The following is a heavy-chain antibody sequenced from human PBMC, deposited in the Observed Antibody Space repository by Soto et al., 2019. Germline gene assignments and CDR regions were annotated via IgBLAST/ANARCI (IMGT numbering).Heavy chain of an antibody. D-gene: IGHD2-15*01. Sequence: QLQLQESGSGLVKPSQTLSLTCAVSGGSISNGGYSWSWIRQPPGKGLEWIGYIYHSGSTYYNPSLKGRVTISVHRSRNQFSLKLSSVTAADTAVYYCARGGGWTFDYWGQGTLVTVSS. CDR3: ARGGGWTFDY. CDR2: IYHSGST. V-gene: IGHV4-30-2*01. J-gene: IGHJ4*02. CDR1: GGSISNGGYS.